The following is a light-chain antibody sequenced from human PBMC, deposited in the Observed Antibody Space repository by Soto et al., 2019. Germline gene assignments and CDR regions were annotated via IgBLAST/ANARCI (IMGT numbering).Light chain of an antibody. V-gene: IGLV2-8*01. CDR1: SSNVGGYNY. Sequence: QSVLTQPPSASGSPGQSVTISCTGSSSNVGGYNYVSWYQQHPGTAPKLVIYGIKKRPSGVPDRFSGSKSGTSASLTISGLRSEDEADYYCAKLTDTMKVYVFGRGTKVTVL. J-gene: IGLJ1*01. CDR2: GIK. CDR3: AKLTDTMKVYV.